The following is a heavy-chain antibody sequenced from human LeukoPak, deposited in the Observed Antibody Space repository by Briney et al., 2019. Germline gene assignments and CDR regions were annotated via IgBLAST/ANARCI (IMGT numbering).Heavy chain of an antibody. CDR3: AKGSRATYDY. CDR2: ISGSGGST. Sequence: PGGSLRLSCAASGFTFSSYAMSWVRQAPGKGLEWVSAISGSGGSTYYADSVKGRLTISRDNSRNTVYLQLSSLRVEDTAVYYCAKGSRATYDYWGQGTLVTVSS. CDR1: GFTFSSYA. V-gene: IGHV3-23*01. J-gene: IGHJ4*02.